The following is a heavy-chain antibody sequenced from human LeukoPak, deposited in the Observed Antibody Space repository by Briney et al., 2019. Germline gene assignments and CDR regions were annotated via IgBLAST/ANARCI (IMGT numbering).Heavy chain of an antibody. V-gene: IGHV4-59*08. Sequence: SETLSLTCTVSGGSLSGYSWSWIRQPPGKRLEWIGYVSYSGSTNYNPSLRSRVTISADTSKNQFSLKLSSVTATDTAVYYCARRGITGTTYWFDPWGQGTLVTVSS. J-gene: IGHJ5*02. CDR3: ARRGITGTTYWFDP. D-gene: IGHD1-20*01. CDR1: GGSLSGYS. CDR2: VSYSGST.